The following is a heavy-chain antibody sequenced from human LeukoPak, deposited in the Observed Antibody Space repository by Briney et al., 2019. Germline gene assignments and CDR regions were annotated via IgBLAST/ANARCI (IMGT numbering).Heavy chain of an antibody. Sequence: SETLSLTCTVSGGSISSYYWSWIRQPAGKGLEWIGRIYTSGSTNYIPSLKSRVTMSVDTSKNQFSLKLSSVTAADTAVYYCARGNYYDSSGGQDAFDIWGQGTMVTVSS. CDR1: GGSISSYY. CDR3: ARGNYYDSSGGQDAFDI. D-gene: IGHD3-22*01. CDR2: IYTSGST. V-gene: IGHV4-4*07. J-gene: IGHJ3*02.